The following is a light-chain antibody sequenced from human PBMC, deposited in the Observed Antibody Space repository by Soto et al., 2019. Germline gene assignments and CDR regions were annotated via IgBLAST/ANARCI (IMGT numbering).Light chain of an antibody. V-gene: IGLV2-14*01. Sequence: QSVLTQPASVSGSPGQSITISCTGTSGDVGAYNYVSWYQQHPGKAPKLMIFEVSDRPSGVSNRFSGSKSGNTASLTISGLQAEDAADYYCSSYTSSNTLVFGGGTNLTVL. CDR2: EVS. CDR1: SGDVGAYNY. J-gene: IGLJ2*01. CDR3: SSYTSSNTLV.